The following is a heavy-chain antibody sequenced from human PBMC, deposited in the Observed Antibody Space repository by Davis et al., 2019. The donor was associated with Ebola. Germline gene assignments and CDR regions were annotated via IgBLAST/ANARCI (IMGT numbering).Heavy chain of an antibody. J-gene: IGHJ4*02. V-gene: IGHV3-23*01. CDR1: GFTFSSYA. Sequence: GESLKISCAASGFTFSSYAMKWVRQGPGKGLEWVSSISGSGSGTYYADSVKGRFTISRDNSKNTLSLQMDSLRAEDTAVYYCAKVGYGWYYYFDSWGPGTLVTVSS. D-gene: IGHD6-19*01. CDR2: ISGSGSGT. CDR3: AKVGYGWYYYFDS.